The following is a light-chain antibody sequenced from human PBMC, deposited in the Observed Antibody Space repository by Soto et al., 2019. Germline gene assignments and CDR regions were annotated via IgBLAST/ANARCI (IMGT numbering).Light chain of an antibody. CDR2: WAS. Sequence: DIVMTQSPDSLAVSLGERATINCKSSQSVLYSSNNANYLAWFQQMPGQPPKLLIYWASTRESGVPDRFSGSGSGTDFTLTISSLQAEDVAVYYCQQYYSTPLTFGGGTKVEIK. CDR3: QQYYSTPLT. CDR1: QSVLYSSNNANY. J-gene: IGKJ4*01. V-gene: IGKV4-1*01.